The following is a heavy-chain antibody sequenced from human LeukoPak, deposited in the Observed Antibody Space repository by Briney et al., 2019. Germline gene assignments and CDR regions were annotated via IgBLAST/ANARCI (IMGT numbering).Heavy chain of an antibody. D-gene: IGHD6-13*01. CDR1: GGSIRSGSYY. CDR2: IYTSGST. Sequence: SETLSLTXTVSGGSIRSGSYYWSWIRQPAGKGLDWIGRIYTSGSTNYNPSLKSRVTISVDTSKNQFSLKLSSVTAADTAVYYCARDREQQLARGWFDPWGQGTLVTVSS. J-gene: IGHJ5*02. CDR3: ARDREQQLARGWFDP. V-gene: IGHV4-61*02.